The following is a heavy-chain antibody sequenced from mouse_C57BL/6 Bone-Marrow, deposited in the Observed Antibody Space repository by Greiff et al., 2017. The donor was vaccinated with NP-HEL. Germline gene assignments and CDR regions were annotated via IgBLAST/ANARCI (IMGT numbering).Heavy chain of an antibody. CDR2: ISNLAYSI. V-gene: IGHV5-15*01. D-gene: IGHD2-3*01. CDR3: ARSGDGYYGFAY. CDR1: GFTFSDYG. Sequence: EVKLMESGGGLVQPGGSLKLSCAASGFTFSDYGMAWVRQAPRKGPEWVAFISNLAYSIYYADTVTGRFTISRENAKNTLYLEMSSLRSEDTAMYYCARSGDGYYGFAYWGQGTLVTVSA. J-gene: IGHJ3*01.